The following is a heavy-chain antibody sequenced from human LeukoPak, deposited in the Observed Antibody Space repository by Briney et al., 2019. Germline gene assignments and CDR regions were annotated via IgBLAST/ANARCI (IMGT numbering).Heavy chain of an antibody. CDR2: ISSSSSTI. D-gene: IGHD3-3*01. Sequence: GGSLRLSCAASGFTFSSYSMNWARQAPGKGLEWVSYISSSSSTIYYADSVKGRFTISRDNAKNSLYLQMNSLRAEDTAVYYCARAPYHYYDFWSGSGFDYWGQGTLVTVSS. V-gene: IGHV3-48*01. J-gene: IGHJ4*02. CDR3: ARAPYHYYDFWSGSGFDY. CDR1: GFTFSSYS.